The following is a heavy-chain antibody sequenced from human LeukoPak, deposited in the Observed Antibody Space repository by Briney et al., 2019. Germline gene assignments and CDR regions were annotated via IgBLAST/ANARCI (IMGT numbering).Heavy chain of an antibody. CDR3: ARDSGSGWYLADY. V-gene: IGHV3-21*01. Sequence: GGSLRLSCAASGFTFSSYSMNWVRQAPGKGLEWVSTINTGGGSIYYTGSVKGRFTISRDNAKNSLYLQMNSLTAEDTAAYYCARDSGSGWYLADYWGQGTLVTVSS. CDR2: INTGGGSI. D-gene: IGHD6-19*01. J-gene: IGHJ4*02. CDR1: GFTFSSYS.